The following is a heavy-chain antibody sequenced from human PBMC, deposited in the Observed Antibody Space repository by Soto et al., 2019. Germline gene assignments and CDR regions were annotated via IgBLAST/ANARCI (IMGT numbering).Heavy chain of an antibody. D-gene: IGHD2-2*01. V-gene: IGHV1-18*01. CDR1: GYTFTSYG. CDR3: ARDRAAGSYSSANGGY. Sequence: QVQLVQSGAEVKKPGASVKVSCKTSGYTFTSYGISWLRQAPGQGLEWMGWISTYNGNTNYAQKLQGRVTMTTDTSTSTAYIERRSLRSDDTAVYYCARDRAAGSYSSANGGYWGQGTLVTVSS. CDR2: ISTYNGNT. J-gene: IGHJ4*02.